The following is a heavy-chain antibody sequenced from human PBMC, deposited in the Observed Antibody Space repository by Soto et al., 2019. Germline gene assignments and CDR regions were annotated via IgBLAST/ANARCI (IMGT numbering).Heavy chain of an antibody. CDR3: AREGWELLWYYGMDV. J-gene: IGHJ6*02. Sequence: PGGSLRLSCAASGFTFSDYYMSWIRQAPGKGLEWVSYISSSRSYTNYADSVKGRFTISRDNAKNSLYLQMNSLRAEDTAVYYCAREGWELLWYYGMDVWGQGTTVTVSS. CDR1: GFTFSDYY. V-gene: IGHV3-11*05. CDR2: ISSSRSYT. D-gene: IGHD1-26*01.